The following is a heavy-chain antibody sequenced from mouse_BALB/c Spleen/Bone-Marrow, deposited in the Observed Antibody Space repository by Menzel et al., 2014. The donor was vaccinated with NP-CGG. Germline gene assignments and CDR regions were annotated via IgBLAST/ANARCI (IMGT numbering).Heavy chain of an antibody. V-gene: IGHV3-1*02. Sequence: DAQLQQLGPDLVNPSQSLSLTCSVTGYSITSGYNWHWLRQFPGNKLEWMGYIRYSDSTNYNPSLKSRISITRDTSKNQCFLQLNSVTTEDTATYYCARGTYGAMDYWGQGTSVTVSS. J-gene: IGHJ4*01. CDR3: ARGTYGAMDY. D-gene: IGHD5-1*01. CDR1: GYSITSGYN. CDR2: IRYSDST.